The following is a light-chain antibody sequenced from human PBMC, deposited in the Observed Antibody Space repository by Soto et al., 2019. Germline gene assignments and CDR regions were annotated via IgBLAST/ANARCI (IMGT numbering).Light chain of an antibody. CDR3: QQYNNWWT. CDR1: QSVSNN. CDR2: GAS. J-gene: IGKJ1*01. V-gene: IGKV3-15*01. Sequence: EIVMTQSPATLSVSPGERATLSCRASQSVSNNLAWYQKKPGQAPRLLIYGASTRATGIPARFSGSGSGTEFTLTISRLQSEDFAFYYCQQYNNWWTFGQGTRVDI.